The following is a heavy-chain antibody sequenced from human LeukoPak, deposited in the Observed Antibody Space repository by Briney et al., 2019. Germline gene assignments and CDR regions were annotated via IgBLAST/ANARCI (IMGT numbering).Heavy chain of an antibody. CDR1: GFTVSSNY. Sequence: GGSLRLSCAASGFTVSSNYMSWVRQAPGKGLEWVSVIYSGGSTYYADSVKGRFTISRDNSKNTLYLQMNSLRAEDTAVYYCAKDHQHPQLRFLEWLLRGGAFDIWGQGTMVTVSS. CDR3: AKDHQHPQLRFLEWLLRGGAFDI. D-gene: IGHD3-3*01. CDR2: IYSGGST. V-gene: IGHV3-53*01. J-gene: IGHJ3*02.